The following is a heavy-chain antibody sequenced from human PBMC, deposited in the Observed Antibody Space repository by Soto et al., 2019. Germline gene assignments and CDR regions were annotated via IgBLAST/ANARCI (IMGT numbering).Heavy chain of an antibody. Sequence: PSETLSLTCTVSGGSISSSSYYWGWLRQPPGKGLEWIGSIYYSGSTYYNPSLKSRVTISVDTSKNQFSLKLSSVTAADTAVYYCARHIVVVTAIHPYYFDYWGQGTLVTVSS. CDR3: ARHIVVVTAIHPYYFDY. V-gene: IGHV4-39*01. CDR1: GGSISSSSYY. CDR2: IYYSGST. J-gene: IGHJ4*02. D-gene: IGHD2-21*02.